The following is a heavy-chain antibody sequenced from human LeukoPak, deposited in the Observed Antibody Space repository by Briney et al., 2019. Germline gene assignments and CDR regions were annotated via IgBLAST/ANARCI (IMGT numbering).Heavy chain of an antibody. CDR2: ISYDGSNK. D-gene: IGHD5-18*01. CDR3: TKDDSYGLDY. J-gene: IGHJ4*02. V-gene: IGHV3-30*18. CDR1: GFTFSSYG. Sequence: GGSLRLSCAASGFTFSSYGMHWVRQAPGKGLEWVAVISYDGSNKYYADSVKGRFTISRDNSKNTLYLQMNSLRAEDTAVYYCTKDDSYGLDYWGQGTLVTVSS.